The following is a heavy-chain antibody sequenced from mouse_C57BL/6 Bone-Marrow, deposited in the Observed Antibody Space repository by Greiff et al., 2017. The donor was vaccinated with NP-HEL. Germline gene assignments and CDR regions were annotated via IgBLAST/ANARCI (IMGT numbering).Heavy chain of an antibody. CDR3: SLGYFDY. CDR1: GYTFTSYW. J-gene: IGHJ2*01. Sequence: QVQLQQPGAELVKPGASVKMSCKASGYTFTSYWITWVKQRPGQGLEWIGDIYPGSGSTNYNEKFKSKATLTVYTSSSTAYMQLSSLTSEDSAVYYCSLGYFDYWGQGTTLTVSS. D-gene: IGHD3-3*01. V-gene: IGHV1-55*01. CDR2: IYPGSGST.